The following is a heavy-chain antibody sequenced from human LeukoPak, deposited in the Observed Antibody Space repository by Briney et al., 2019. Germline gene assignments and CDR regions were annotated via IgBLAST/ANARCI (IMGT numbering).Heavy chain of an antibody. Sequence: PGGSLRLSCAASGFDFSSNWMHWVRHAPGQGLVWVSRIKGDGISTNYADSVKGRFTISRDNAKNTLYLQMNSLRAEDTGVYYCAKDHYWSIDYWGRGTLVTVSS. CDR3: AKDHYWSIDY. CDR1: GFDFSSNW. CDR2: IKGDGIST. J-gene: IGHJ4*02. D-gene: IGHD3-3*01. V-gene: IGHV3-74*01.